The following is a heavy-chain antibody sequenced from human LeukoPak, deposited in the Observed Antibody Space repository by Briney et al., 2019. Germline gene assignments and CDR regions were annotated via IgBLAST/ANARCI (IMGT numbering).Heavy chain of an antibody. Sequence: GGSLRLSCAASGFTFSSYAMHWARQAPGKGLEWVAVISYDGSNKYYADSVKGRFTISRDNSKNTLYLQMNSLRAEDTAVYYCARDPGIAVAGRFGYFQHWGQGTLVTVSS. CDR3: ARDPGIAVAGRFGYFQH. V-gene: IGHV3-30-3*01. J-gene: IGHJ1*01. CDR1: GFTFSSYA. CDR2: ISYDGSNK. D-gene: IGHD6-19*01.